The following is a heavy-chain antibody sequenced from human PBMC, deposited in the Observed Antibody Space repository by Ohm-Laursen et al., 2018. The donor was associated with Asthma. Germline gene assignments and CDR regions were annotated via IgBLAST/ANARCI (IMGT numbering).Heavy chain of an antibody. V-gene: IGHV3-21*01. J-gene: IGHJ1*01. CDR3: ARIGPEWELPGREYSLHH. Sequence: SLRLSCTASEFTFSLYSMNWVRQVPGKGLEWVASISTASTFIYYADSVRGRFTTSRDNAKNSVYLQMNSLRAEDTALYYCARIGPEWELPGREYSLHHWGEGTLVTVSS. D-gene: IGHD1-26*01. CDR1: EFTFSLYS. CDR2: ISTASTFI.